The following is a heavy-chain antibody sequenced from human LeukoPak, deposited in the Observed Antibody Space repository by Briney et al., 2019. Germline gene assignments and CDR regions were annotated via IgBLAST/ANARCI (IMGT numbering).Heavy chain of an antibody. V-gene: IGHV3-23*01. J-gene: IGHJ5*02. D-gene: IGHD6-13*01. CDR2: ISGSGGST. CDR3: AKDGYSSSWYRWFDP. CDR1: GFTFSSYA. Sequence: AGGSLRLSCAASGFTFSSYAMSWVRQAPGKGLEWVSGISGSGGSTDYAESVKGRFTISRDNSKNTLYVQMNSLRVEDTAIYYCAKDGYSSSWYRWFDPWGQGTLVTISS.